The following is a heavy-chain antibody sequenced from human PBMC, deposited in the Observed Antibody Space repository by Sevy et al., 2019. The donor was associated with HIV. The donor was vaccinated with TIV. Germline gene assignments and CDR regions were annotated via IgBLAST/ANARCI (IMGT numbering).Heavy chain of an antibody. CDR3: ARNTQGIVSQADWFDP. Sequence: SETLSLTCTVSGGSISSYYWSWIRQPAGKGLEWIGRIYTSGSTNYNPSLKSRVTMSVDTSKNQFFLKLSSVTAADTAVYYCARNTQGIVSQADWFDPWGQGTLVTVSS. CDR1: GGSISSYY. J-gene: IGHJ5*02. V-gene: IGHV4-4*07. CDR2: IYTSGST. D-gene: IGHD3-22*01.